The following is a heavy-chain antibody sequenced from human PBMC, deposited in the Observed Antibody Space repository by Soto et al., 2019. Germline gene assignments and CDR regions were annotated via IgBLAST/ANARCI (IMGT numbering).Heavy chain of an antibody. D-gene: IGHD6-13*01. CDR2: IIPIFGTA. J-gene: IGHJ5*02. Sequence: ASVKVSCKASGGTFSSYAISWVRQAPGQGLEWMGGIIPIFGTANYAQKFQGRVTITADESTSTAYMELSSLRSEDTAVYYCAGYSSSWYWFDPWGQGTLVTVSS. CDR1: GGTFSSYA. CDR3: AGYSSSWYWFDP. V-gene: IGHV1-69*13.